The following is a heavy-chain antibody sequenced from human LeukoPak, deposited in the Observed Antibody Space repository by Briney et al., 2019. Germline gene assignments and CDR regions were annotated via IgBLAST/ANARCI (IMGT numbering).Heavy chain of an antibody. Sequence: ASVKVSCKAPGYTFTAYYMRWVRQAPGQGLEWMGWINPNSGGTNYAQKFQGRVTMTRDTSISTAYMELTSLRSDDTAVYYCHHCGSTRIAWGQGTLVTVSS. V-gene: IGHV1-2*02. CDR1: GYTFTAYY. CDR2: INPNSGGT. CDR3: HHCGSTRIA. D-gene: IGHD2-2*01. J-gene: IGHJ5*02.